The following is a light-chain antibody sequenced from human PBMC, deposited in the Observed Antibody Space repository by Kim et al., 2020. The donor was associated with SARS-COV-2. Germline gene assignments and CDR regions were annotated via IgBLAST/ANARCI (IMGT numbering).Light chain of an antibody. V-gene: IGKV1-6*01. Sequence: AIQMTQSPSSLSASVGDRVTITCRASQGIRNELWWYQKKPGKAPKVLIYAASNLQSGVPSRFSGSGSGTDFTLTISSLQPEDSATYYCLRDNDNPLTFGGETTMDIK. CDR3: LRDNDNPLT. CDR2: AAS. CDR1: QGIRNE. J-gene: IGKJ4*01.